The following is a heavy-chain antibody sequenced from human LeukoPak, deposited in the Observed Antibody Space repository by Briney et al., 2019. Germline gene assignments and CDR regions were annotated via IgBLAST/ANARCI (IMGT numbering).Heavy chain of an antibody. V-gene: IGHV4-39*07. CDR1: GGSISSSSYY. Sequence: SETLSLTCTVSGGSISSSSYYWGWFRQPPGKGLEWIGRIYYSGSTYYNPSLKSRSTISVATSKNQCYLKLSSVTAADTAVYYCASITTVTREVGYWGQGTLVTVSS. D-gene: IGHD4-17*01. CDR2: IYYSGST. J-gene: IGHJ4*02. CDR3: ASITTVTREVGY.